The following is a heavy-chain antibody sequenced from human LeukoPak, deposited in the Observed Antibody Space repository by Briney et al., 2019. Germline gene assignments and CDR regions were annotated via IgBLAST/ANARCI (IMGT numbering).Heavy chain of an antibody. Sequence: GRSLRLSCAASGFTFSSYAMHWVRQAPGKGLEWVAVISYDGSNKYYADSVKGRFTISRDNSKNTLYLQMNSLRAEDTAVYYCARDHGGPRDGYNLFDYWGQGTLVTVSS. CDR1: GFTFSSYA. CDR3: ARDHGGPRDGYNLFDY. D-gene: IGHD5-24*01. J-gene: IGHJ4*02. CDR2: ISYDGSNK. V-gene: IGHV3-30*01.